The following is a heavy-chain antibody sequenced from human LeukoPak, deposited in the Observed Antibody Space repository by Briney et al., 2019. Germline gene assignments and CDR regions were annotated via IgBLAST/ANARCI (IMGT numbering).Heavy chain of an antibody. D-gene: IGHD4-17*01. CDR1: GYTLTEVS. V-gene: IGHV1-24*01. J-gene: IGHJ4*02. CDR3: ATEVVGYGDVHYFDS. CDR2: FYPADGEP. Sequence: VASVKVSCKISGYTLTEVSMHWVRPATGKGLEWRGGFYPADGEPIYAQKFQGRVTMSEDTSTDTAYMDLRSLRSEDTAVYYCATEVVGYGDVHYFDSWGQGTLVTVSS.